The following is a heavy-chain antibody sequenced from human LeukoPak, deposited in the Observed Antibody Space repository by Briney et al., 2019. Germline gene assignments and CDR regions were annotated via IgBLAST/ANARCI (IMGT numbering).Heavy chain of an antibody. J-gene: IGHJ5*02. V-gene: IGHV4-59*01. D-gene: IGHD2-15*01. CDR3: ARENVGWFDP. Sequence: KPSETLSLTRTVSGGSISSYYWSWIRQPPGKGLEWIGYIYYSGSTNYNPSLKSRVTISVDTSKNQFSLKLSSVTAADTAVYYCARENVGWFDPWGQGTLVTVSS. CDR1: GGSISSYY. CDR2: IYYSGST.